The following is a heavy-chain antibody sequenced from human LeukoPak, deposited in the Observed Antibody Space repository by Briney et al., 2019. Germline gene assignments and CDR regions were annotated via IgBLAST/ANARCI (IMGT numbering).Heavy chain of an antibody. V-gene: IGHV5-51*01. CDR1: GYSFTSYW. CDR2: IYPGDSDT. Sequence: GESLQISCKGSGYSFTSYWIGWVRQMPGKGLEWMGIIYPGDSDTRYSPSFQGQVTISADKSISTAYLQWSSLKASDTAMYYCARHESKLVTDYYYGMDVWGQGTTVTVSS. CDR3: ARHESKLVTDYYYGMDV. D-gene: IGHD2-21*02. J-gene: IGHJ6*02.